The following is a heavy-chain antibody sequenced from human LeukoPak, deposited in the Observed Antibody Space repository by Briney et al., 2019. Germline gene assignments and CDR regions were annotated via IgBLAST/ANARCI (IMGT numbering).Heavy chain of an antibody. CDR3: ARAPFSSSWYRPFDY. Sequence: SETLSLTCAVYGGSISSYYWSWIRQPPGKGLEWIGYIYYSGSTNYNPSLKSRVTISVDTSKNQFSLKLSSVTAADTAVYYCARAPFSSSWYRPFDYWGQGTLVTVSS. CDR1: GGSISSYY. CDR2: IYYSGST. D-gene: IGHD6-13*01. J-gene: IGHJ4*02. V-gene: IGHV4-59*01.